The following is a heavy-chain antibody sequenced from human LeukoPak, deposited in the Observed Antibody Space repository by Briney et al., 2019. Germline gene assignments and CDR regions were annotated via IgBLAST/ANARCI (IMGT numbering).Heavy chain of an antibody. CDR1: GGSISSRSYY. V-gene: IGHV4-39*01. Sequence: SETLSLTCSVSGGSISSRSYYWGWIRQPPGKGLEWIGSIYYSGSTYYNPSLKSRVTISVDTSKNQFSLKLSSVTAADTAMYYCARHHDYDSSGYPYWGQGTLVTVSS. CDR2: IYYSGST. J-gene: IGHJ4*02. D-gene: IGHD3-22*01. CDR3: ARHHDYDSSGYPY.